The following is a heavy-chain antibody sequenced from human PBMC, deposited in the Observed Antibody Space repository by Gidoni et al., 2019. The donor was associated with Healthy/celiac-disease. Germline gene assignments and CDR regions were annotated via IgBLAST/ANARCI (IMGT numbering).Heavy chain of an antibody. J-gene: IGHJ5*02. D-gene: IGHD4-17*01. V-gene: IGHV4-34*01. CDR1: GGSFSGYY. CDR2: ISHRGST. CDR3: ARGRLPDDYGDDNWFDP. Sequence: QVQLQPWGAGLFKPSEPLSLTCAVYGGSFSGYYWGWIRQPPGKGLEWIGEISHRGSTNYNPSRKRRVTISVDTSKNQFSLKLSSVTAADTAVYDCARGRLPDDYGDDNWFDPWGQGTLVTVSS.